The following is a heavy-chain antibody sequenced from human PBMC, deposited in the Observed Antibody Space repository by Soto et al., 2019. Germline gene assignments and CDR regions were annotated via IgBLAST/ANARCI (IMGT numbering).Heavy chain of an antibody. CDR2: FSATSENT. CDR3: AKARDQQWVRLPFDY. D-gene: IGHD6-19*01. Sequence: EVQLLESGGGLVQPGGSLRLSCVGSGFFFSSYTMTWVRQAPGKGLEWVSSFSATSENTYYADSVRGRFTISRDNSSNTLFLQRNSLTAEDTAMYYCAKARDQQWVRLPFDYWGQGILVIVSS. J-gene: IGHJ4*02. V-gene: IGHV3-23*01. CDR1: GFFFSSYT.